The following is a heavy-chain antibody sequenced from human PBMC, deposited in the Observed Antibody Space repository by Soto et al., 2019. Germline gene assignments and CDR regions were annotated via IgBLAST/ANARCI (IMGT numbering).Heavy chain of an antibody. CDR1: GFTFSDHY. CDR3: ARDGLGLRGPVV. D-gene: IGHD3-10*01. V-gene: IGHV3-72*01. CDR2: TKNKANSDTT. J-gene: IGHJ4*02. Sequence: EVQVVESGGGLVQPGGSLRLSCAGSGFTFSDHYMDWVRQAPGKGLEWVGRTKNKANSDTTEYAASVKGRFTISRDDSMNSLYLEINSLKTEDTAVYYCARDGLGLRGPVVWGQGTLVTVSS.